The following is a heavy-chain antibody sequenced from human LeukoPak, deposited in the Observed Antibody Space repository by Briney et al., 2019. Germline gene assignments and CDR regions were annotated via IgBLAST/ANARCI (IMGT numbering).Heavy chain of an antibody. Sequence: ASVKVSCKASGYTFTSYGIGWVRQAPGQGLEWMGWISAYNGNTNYAQKLQGRVTMTTDTSTSTAYMELRSLRSDDTAVYYCARDRDYDYVWGSYRLNYWGQGTLVTVSS. CDR1: GYTFTSYG. V-gene: IGHV1-18*01. D-gene: IGHD3-16*02. CDR3: ARDRDYDYVWGSYRLNY. J-gene: IGHJ4*02. CDR2: ISAYNGNT.